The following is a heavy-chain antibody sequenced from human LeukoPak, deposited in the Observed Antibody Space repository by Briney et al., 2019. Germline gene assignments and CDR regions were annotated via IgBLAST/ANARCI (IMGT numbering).Heavy chain of an antibody. Sequence: PGGSLRLSCAASGFTFSSYGMHWVRQAPGKGLEWVAVIWYDGSNKYYADSVTGRFTISRDNSKNTLYLQMNSLRAEDTAVYYCARDGVRGVIINRSWFDPWGQGTLVTVSS. J-gene: IGHJ5*02. D-gene: IGHD3-10*02. CDR3: ARDGVRGVIINRSWFDP. V-gene: IGHV3-33*01. CDR1: GFTFSSYG. CDR2: IWYDGSNK.